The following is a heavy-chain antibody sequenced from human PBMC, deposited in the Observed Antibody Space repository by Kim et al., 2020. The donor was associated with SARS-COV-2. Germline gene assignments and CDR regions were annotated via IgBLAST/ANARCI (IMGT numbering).Heavy chain of an antibody. CDR3: ARTILWFGELGVYSFDY. D-gene: IGHD3-10*01. V-gene: IGHV3-11*06. J-gene: IGHJ4*02. Sequence: VKGRFTITRDNAKNSLYLQMNSLRAEDTAVYYCARTILWFGELGVYSFDYWGQGTLVTVSS.